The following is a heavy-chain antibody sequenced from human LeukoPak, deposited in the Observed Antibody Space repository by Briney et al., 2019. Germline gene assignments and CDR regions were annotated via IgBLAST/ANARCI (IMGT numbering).Heavy chain of an antibody. V-gene: IGHV3-48*04. CDR1: GFTFSSYR. CDR2: ISNSGSTI. J-gene: IGHJ4*02. D-gene: IGHD4-17*01. CDR3: AGEGYGDYDGDY. Sequence: GGSLRLSCAASGFTFSSYRMNWVRQAPGKGLEWVSYISNSGSTIYYADSVKGRFTISRDNAKNSLYLQMNSLRAEDTAVYYCAGEGYGDYDGDYWGQGTLVTVSS.